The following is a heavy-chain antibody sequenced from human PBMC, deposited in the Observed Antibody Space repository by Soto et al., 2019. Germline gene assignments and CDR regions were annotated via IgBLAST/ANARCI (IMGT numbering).Heavy chain of an antibody. J-gene: IGHJ6*04. CDR1: GGSFSGYY. CDR2: INHSGST. CDR3: ARDASGCTNGVCYKYYGREV. V-gene: IGHV4-34*01. D-gene: IGHD2-8*01. Sequence: AAETLSLTCAVYGGSFSGYYWSWIRQRPGKGLEWIGEINHSGSTNYNPSLKSRVTISVYTSKNQFSLKLSSVTAADTAVYYCARDASGCTNGVCYKYYGREVSGKWTTVTVSS.